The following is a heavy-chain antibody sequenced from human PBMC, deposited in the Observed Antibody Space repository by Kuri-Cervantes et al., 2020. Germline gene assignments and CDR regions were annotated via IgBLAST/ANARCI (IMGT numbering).Heavy chain of an antibody. Sequence: ASVKVSCKASGYTFTNYGVTWVRQAPGQGLEWMGWISPYNGNTNYAQKLQGRVTMTTDTSTRTANMELRGLRSDDTAVYYCSRDHDGVGATEVIDYWGQGTLVTVSS. CDR2: ISPYNGNT. V-gene: IGHV1-18*04. D-gene: IGHD1-26*01. J-gene: IGHJ4*02. CDR1: GYTFTNYG. CDR3: SRDHDGVGATEVIDY.